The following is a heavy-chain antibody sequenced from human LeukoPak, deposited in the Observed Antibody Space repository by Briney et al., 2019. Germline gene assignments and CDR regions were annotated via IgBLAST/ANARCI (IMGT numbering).Heavy chain of an antibody. V-gene: IGHV1-18*01. Sequence: ASVKVSCKVSGYTLTELSMHWVRQAPGQGLEWMGWISAYNGNTNYAQKLQGRVTMTTDTSTSTAYMELRSLRSDDTAVYYCARDGNYYYDSSGYLGYYFDYWGQGTLVTVSS. CDR3: ARDGNYYYDSSGYLGYYFDY. CDR2: ISAYNGNT. CDR1: GYTLTELS. D-gene: IGHD3-22*01. J-gene: IGHJ4*02.